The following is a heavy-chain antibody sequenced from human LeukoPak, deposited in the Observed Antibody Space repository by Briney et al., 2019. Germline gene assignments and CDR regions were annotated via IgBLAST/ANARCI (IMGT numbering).Heavy chain of an antibody. Sequence: PGRSLRLSCAASGLTFSNYAMSWVRQAPGKGLEWVSAISGSGGSTYYADSVKGRFTISRDNSKNTLYLQMNSLRAEDTAVYYCAKSIVVKRDSWFDPWGQGTLVTVSS. CDR3: AKSIVVKRDSWFDP. CDR1: GLTFSNYA. CDR2: ISGSGGST. D-gene: IGHD2-2*01. J-gene: IGHJ5*02. V-gene: IGHV3-23*01.